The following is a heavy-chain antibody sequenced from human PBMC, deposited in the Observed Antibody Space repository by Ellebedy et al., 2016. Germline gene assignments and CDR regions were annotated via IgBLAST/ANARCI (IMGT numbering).Heavy chain of an antibody. Sequence: GESLKISCAASGFTFSSNAMSWVRQAPGKGLEWVSGISGGDITYYADSVKGRFAISRDNSKNTLYLQMNNLRAEDTAVYYCARDPGFGSYFYYFDYWGQGTLVTVSS. V-gene: IGHV3-23*01. CDR1: GFTFSSNA. CDR2: ISGGDIT. D-gene: IGHD1-26*01. J-gene: IGHJ4*02. CDR3: ARDPGFGSYFYYFDY.